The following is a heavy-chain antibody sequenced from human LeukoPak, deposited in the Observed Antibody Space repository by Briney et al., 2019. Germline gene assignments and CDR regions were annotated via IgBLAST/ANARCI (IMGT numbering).Heavy chain of an antibody. D-gene: IGHD3-10*01. V-gene: IGHV3-23*01. CDR3: AKDFGAPS. J-gene: IGHJ4*02. CDR2: ISGSGGST. Sequence: PGGPLRLSCAASGFIFSSYGMSWVRQAPGKGLEWVSGISGSGGSTYYVDSVKGRFTISRDNSKNTLYLQMNSLRADDTAVYYCAKDFGAPSWGQGTLVTVSS. CDR1: GFIFSSYG.